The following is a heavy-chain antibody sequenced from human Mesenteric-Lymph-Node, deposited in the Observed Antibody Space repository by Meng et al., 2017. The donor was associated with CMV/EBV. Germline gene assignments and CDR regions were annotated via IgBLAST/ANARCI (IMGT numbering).Heavy chain of an antibody. V-gene: IGHV4-34*01. CDR3: ARGTRPVVVVPAAGLNWFDP. CDR2: INHSGST. D-gene: IGHD2-2*01. CDR1: GGSFSGYY. Sequence: GSLRLSCAVYGGSFSGYYWSWIRQPPGKGLEWIGEINHSGSTNYNPSLKSRVTISVDTSKNQFSLKLSSVTAADTAVYYCARGTRPVVVVPAAGLNWFDPWGQGTLVTVSS. J-gene: IGHJ5*02.